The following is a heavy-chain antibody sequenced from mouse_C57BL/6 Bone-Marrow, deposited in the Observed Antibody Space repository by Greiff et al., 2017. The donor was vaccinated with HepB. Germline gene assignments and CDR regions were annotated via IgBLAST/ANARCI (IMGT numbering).Heavy chain of an antibody. CDR1: GFTFSDYG. CDR2: ISSGSSTI. V-gene: IGHV5-17*01. CDR3: ARDEYYGSSPAWFAY. Sequence: EVQRVESGGGLVKPGGSLKLSCAASGFTFSDYGMHWVRQAPEKGLEWVAYISSGSSTIYYADTVKGRFTISRDNAKNTLFLQMTSLRSEDTAMYYCARDEYYGSSPAWFAYWGQGALVTVSA. J-gene: IGHJ3*01. D-gene: IGHD1-1*01.